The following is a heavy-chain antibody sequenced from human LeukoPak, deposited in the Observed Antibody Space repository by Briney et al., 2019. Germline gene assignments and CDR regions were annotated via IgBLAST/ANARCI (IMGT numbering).Heavy chain of an antibody. Sequence: SQALSLTCAVSGGSISSGGYSWSWIRQPPGKGLEWIGYIYHSGSTYYNPSLKSRVTISVDRSKNQFSLKLSSVTAADTAVYYCARVGYWSSTSCYARMGPWFDPWGQGTLVTVSS. D-gene: IGHD2-2*01. V-gene: IGHV4-30-2*01. CDR2: IYHSGST. CDR3: ARVGYWSSTSCYARMGPWFDP. J-gene: IGHJ5*02. CDR1: GGSISSGGYS.